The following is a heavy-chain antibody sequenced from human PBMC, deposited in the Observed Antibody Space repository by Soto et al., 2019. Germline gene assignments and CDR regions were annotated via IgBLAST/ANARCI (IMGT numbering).Heavy chain of an antibody. D-gene: IGHD1-20*01. J-gene: IGHJ3*02. V-gene: IGHV4-30-4*01. CDR1: GGSIMSGCYY. Sequence: SWTXALTCAVSGGSIMSGCYYVSWIRQPPGNGLEWIGYIFYSGDTYYSPSLQSRVSILVDTSKNHFSLKLSSVTAADTAVYYCAPVTGNAFAIWGPGTMVTV. CDR3: APVTGNAFAI. CDR2: IFYSGDT.